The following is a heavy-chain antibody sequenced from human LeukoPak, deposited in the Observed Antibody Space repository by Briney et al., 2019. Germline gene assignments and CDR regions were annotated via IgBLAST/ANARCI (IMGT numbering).Heavy chain of an antibody. CDR2: IYYSGST. D-gene: IGHD1-26*01. V-gene: IGHV4-61*01. CDR1: GGSVSSGSYY. Sequence: SETLSLTCTVSGGSVSSGSYYWSWIRQPPGKGLEWIGYIYYSGSTNYNPSLKSRVTISVDTSKNQFSLKLSSVTAADTAVYYCARDNGVGATTVWFDPWGQGSLVTVSS. CDR3: ARDNGVGATTVWFDP. J-gene: IGHJ5*02.